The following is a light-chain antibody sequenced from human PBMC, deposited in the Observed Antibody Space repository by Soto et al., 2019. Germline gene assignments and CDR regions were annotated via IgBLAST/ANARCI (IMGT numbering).Light chain of an antibody. Sequence: QSVLTQPRSVSGSRGQSVTISCTGSSSDVGGYDFVSWFQQHPDNAPKLIIFDVRKRPSGVPDRFSGSRSANTASLTISGLQADDEADYSCCSYPGSYTLFGGGTKLTVL. CDR1: SSDVGGYDF. J-gene: IGLJ2*01. V-gene: IGLV2-11*01. CDR3: CSYPGSYTL. CDR2: DVR.